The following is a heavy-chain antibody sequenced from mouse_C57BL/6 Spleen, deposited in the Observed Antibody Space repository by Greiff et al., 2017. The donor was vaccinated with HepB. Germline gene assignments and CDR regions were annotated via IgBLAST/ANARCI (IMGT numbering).Heavy chain of an antibody. CDR2: IDPANGNT. CDR1: GFNIKNTY. CDR3: ARRYYGSWYFDV. V-gene: IGHV14-3*01. Sequence: EVKLVESVAELVRPGASVKLSCTASGFNIKNTYMHWVKQRPEQGLEWIGRIDPANGNTKYAPKFQGKATITADTSSNTAYLQLSSLTSEDTAIYYCARRYYGSWYFDVWGTGTTVTVSS. J-gene: IGHJ1*03. D-gene: IGHD1-1*01.